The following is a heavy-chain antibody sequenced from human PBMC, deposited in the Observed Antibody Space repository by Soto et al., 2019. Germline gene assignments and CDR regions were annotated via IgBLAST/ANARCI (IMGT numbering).Heavy chain of an antibody. Sequence: ESGGGVLQPGRSLRLSCAASGFIFSTYSMHWVRQAPGKGLEWVAVISYDGSNKYYGESVKGRFTVSRDNSKNSLYVQMNCLRAEDTAVYYCARGPQTRSSSTDIDGWGQGTTVTVSS. V-gene: IGHV3-30-3*01. CDR2: ISYDGSNK. J-gene: IGHJ6*02. D-gene: IGHD2-2*01. CDR3: ARGPQTRSSSTDIDG. CDR1: GFIFSTYS.